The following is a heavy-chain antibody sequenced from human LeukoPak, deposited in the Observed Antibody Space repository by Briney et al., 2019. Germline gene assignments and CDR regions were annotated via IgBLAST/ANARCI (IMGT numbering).Heavy chain of an antibody. Sequence: GGSLRLSCAASGFTFSSNAMSWVRQAPGKGLEWVSDISDSGGGTYYADSVKGRFTISRDNSKNTLYLQMNSLRAEDTAVYYCAKVHYCSGGSCYSLDYWGQGTLVTVSS. J-gene: IGHJ4*02. CDR3: AKVHYCSGGSCYSLDY. D-gene: IGHD2-15*01. CDR1: GFTFSSNA. CDR2: ISDSGGGT. V-gene: IGHV3-23*01.